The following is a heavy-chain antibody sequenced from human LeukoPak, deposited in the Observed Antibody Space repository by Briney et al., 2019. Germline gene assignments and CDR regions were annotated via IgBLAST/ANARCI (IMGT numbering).Heavy chain of an antibody. CDR1: GFTFSSYE. V-gene: IGHV3-48*03. Sequence: GGSLRLSCAASGFTFSSYEMNWVRQAPGTGLEWVSYISSSGSTIYYADSVKGRFTISRDNPKNSLYLQMNSLRAEDTAVYYCAELGITMIGGVWGKGATVTISS. CDR2: ISSSGSTI. CDR3: AELGITMIGGV. D-gene: IGHD3-10*02. J-gene: IGHJ6*04.